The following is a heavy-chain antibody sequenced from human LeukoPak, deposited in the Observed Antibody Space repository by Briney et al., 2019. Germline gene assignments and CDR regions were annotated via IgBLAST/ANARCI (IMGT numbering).Heavy chain of an antibody. CDR1: GFTFSGSA. CDR3: TRRSGDDSRGYYDY. Sequence: GGSLKLSCAASGFTFSGSAMHWVRQASGKGLEWVGRIKSKVNNYATAYAASVKGRFTISRDESKNTAYLQMNSLKTEDTAVYYCTRRSGDDSRGYYDYWGQGTLVTVSS. CDR2: IKSKVNNYAT. D-gene: IGHD3-22*01. J-gene: IGHJ4*02. V-gene: IGHV3-73*01.